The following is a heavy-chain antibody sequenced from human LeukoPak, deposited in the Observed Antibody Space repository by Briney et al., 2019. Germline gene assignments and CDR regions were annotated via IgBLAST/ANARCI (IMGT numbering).Heavy chain of an antibody. D-gene: IGHD3-10*01. J-gene: IGHJ6*03. CDR2: IYSGGST. Sequence: PGGSLRLSCAASGFTFSSYAMSWVRQAPGKGLEWVSVIYSGGSTYYADSVKGRFTISRDNSKNTLYLQMNSLRAEDTAVYYCARDLPLWFGYYYYYMDVWGKGTTVTISS. CDR1: GFTFSSYA. V-gene: IGHV3-66*01. CDR3: ARDLPLWFGYYYYYMDV.